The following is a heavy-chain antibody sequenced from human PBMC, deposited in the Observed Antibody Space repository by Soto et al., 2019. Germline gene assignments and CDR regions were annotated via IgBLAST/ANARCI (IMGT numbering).Heavy chain of an antibody. D-gene: IGHD1-1*01. Sequence: GGSLRLSCAASGFTFSDYYMSWIRQAPGKGLEWVSYISSSGSTIYYADSVKGRFTISRDNAKNSLYLQMNSLRAEDTAVYYCARLNWNDRAYYYYYMDVWGKGTTVTVSS. V-gene: IGHV3-11*01. CDR1: GFTFSDYY. CDR3: ARLNWNDRAYYYYYMDV. CDR2: ISSSGSTI. J-gene: IGHJ6*03.